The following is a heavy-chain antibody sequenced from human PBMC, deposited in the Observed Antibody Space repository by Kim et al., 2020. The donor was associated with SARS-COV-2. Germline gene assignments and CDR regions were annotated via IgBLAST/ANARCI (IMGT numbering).Heavy chain of an antibody. V-gene: IGHV1-69*04. D-gene: IGHD2-2*01. Sequence: FQGRFTITADKSTSTAYMELSSLRSEDTAVYYCATDIVVVPAAMEMDFDYWGQGTLVTVSS. CDR3: ATDIVVVPAAMEMDFDY. J-gene: IGHJ4*02.